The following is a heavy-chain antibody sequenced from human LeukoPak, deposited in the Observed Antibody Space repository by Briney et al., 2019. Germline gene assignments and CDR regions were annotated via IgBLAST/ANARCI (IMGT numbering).Heavy chain of an antibody. J-gene: IGHJ5*02. CDR3: ARDSADCSGGSCYRWFDP. Sequence: ASVKVSCKASGYTFTGYYMHWVRQAPGQGLEWMGWINTNTGNPTYAQGFTGRFVFSLDTSVSTAYLQINSLKAEDTAVYYCARDSADCSGGSCYRWFDPWGQGTLVTVSS. CDR1: GYTFTGYY. V-gene: IGHV7-4-1*02. CDR2: INTNTGNP. D-gene: IGHD2-15*01.